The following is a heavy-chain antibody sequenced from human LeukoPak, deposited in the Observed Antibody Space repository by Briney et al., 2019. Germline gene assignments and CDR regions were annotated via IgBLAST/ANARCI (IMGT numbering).Heavy chain of an antibody. Sequence: PGRSLRLSCAASGFTFDDYAMHWVRQAPGKGLEWVSGISWNSGSIGYADSVKGRFTISRDNAKNSLYLQMNSLRAEDTALYYCARERRNSGSYDYYYYYMDVWGKGTTVTVSS. CDR2: ISWNSGSI. V-gene: IGHV3-9*01. CDR1: GFTFDDYA. D-gene: IGHD1-26*01. CDR3: ARERRNSGSYDYYYYYMDV. J-gene: IGHJ6*03.